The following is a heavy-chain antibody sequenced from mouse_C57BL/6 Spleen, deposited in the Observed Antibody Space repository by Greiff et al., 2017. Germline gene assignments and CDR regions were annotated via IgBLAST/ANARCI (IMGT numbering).Heavy chain of an antibody. D-gene: IGHD1-1*01. J-gene: IGHJ1*03. CDR1: GFNITDYY. CDR2: IDPEDGAP. V-gene: IGHV14-2*01. Sequence: VQLQQSGAELVKPGASVKLSCTASGFNITDYYMHWVKQRPEQGLEWIGKIDPEDGAPKYAPKFQGKATLTADTSSNTAYLQLSSLTSEDTSVYYCARGHYYFDVWGTGTTVTVSS. CDR3: ARGHYYFDV.